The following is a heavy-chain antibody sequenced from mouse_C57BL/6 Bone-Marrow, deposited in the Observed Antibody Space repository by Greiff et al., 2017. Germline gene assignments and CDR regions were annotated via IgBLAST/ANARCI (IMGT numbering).Heavy chain of an antibody. CDR3: ARPLITTVVAHYAMDY. CDR2: IHPNSGST. V-gene: IGHV1-64*01. CDR1: GYTFTSYW. D-gene: IGHD1-1*01. Sequence: QVQLQQPGAELVKPGASVKLSCKASGYTFTSYWMHWVKQRPGQGLEWIGMIHPNSGSTNYNEKFKSKATLTVDKSSSTACMQLSSLTSEDSAVYYCARPLITTVVAHYAMDYWGQGTSVTVSS. J-gene: IGHJ4*01.